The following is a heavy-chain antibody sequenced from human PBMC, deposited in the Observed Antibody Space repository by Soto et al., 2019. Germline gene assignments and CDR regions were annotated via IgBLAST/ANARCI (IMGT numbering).Heavy chain of an antibody. CDR3: AATVPVRYGVPSAFDV. CDR2: IVTSGDDS. V-gene: IGHV3-23*01. D-gene: IGHD4-17*01. J-gene: IGHJ4*02. CDR1: GFTFSNYA. Sequence: EVQLLESGGGLVQPGGSLRLSCAASGFTFSNYAMYWVRLAPGKGLEWVSTIVTSGDDSYSGGSVKGRFTVSRGNSQSMLYLQMNSLGAGDTAVYFCAATVPVRYGVPSAFDVWGQGTLVAVSS.